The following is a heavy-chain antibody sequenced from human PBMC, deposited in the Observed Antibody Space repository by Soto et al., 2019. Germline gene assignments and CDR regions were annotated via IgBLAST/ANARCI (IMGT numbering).Heavy chain of an antibody. Sequence: GGSLRLSCAAAGFPVNGNYMSWVRQAPGKGLVWVSRINSDGSSTSYADSVKGRFTISRDNAKNTLYLQMNSLRAEDTAVYYCAREPTMNPFGELRFYYYGMDVWGQGTTVTVSS. CDR1: GFPVNGNY. J-gene: IGHJ6*02. V-gene: IGHV3-74*01. CDR2: INSDGSST. CDR3: AREPTMNPFGELRFYYYGMDV. D-gene: IGHD3-10*01.